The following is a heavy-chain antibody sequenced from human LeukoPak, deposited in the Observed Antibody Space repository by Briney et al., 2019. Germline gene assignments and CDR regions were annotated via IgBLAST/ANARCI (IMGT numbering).Heavy chain of an antibody. CDR3: ARGGGYDSSGYLRKYYYYYYMDV. D-gene: IGHD3-22*01. CDR2: IYYSGST. Sequence: SETLSLTCTVSGGSISSSSYYWGWIRQPPGKGLEWIGSIYYSGSTYYNPSLKSRVTISVDTSKNQFSLKLGSVTAADTAVYYCARGGGYDSSGYLRKYYYYYYMDVWGKGTTVTVSS. J-gene: IGHJ6*03. V-gene: IGHV4-39*07. CDR1: GGSISSSSYY.